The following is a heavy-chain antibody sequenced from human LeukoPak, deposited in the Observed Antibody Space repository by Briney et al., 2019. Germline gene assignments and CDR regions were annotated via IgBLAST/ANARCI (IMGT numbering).Heavy chain of an antibody. J-gene: IGHJ3*02. CDR3: ARHMVQGWLSPWGDAFDI. D-gene: IGHD3-10*01. V-gene: IGHV5-51*01. CDR2: IYPGDSDT. Sequence: GASLKISFKGSGYSFTSYWIGWVRRMPGKGLEWMGIIYPGDSDTRYSPSFQGQVTISADKSISTAYLQWSSLKASDTAMYYCARHMVQGWLSPWGDAFDIWGQGTMVTVSS. CDR1: GYSFTSYW.